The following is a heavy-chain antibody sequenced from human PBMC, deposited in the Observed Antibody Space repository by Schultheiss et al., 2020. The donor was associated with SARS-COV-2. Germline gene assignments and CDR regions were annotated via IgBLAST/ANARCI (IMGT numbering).Heavy chain of an antibody. J-gene: IGHJ6*02. CDR1: GYTFTSYA. CDR3: ARGFGDSGSWKETPVVGHAGHYGMDV. CDR2: INAGNGNT. D-gene: IGHD6-13*01. Sequence: ASVKVSCKASGYTFTSYAMHWVRQAPGQRLEWMGWINAGNGNTKYSQKFQGRVTITRDTSASTAYMELSSLRSEDTAVYYCARGFGDSGSWKETPVVGHAGHYGMDVWGQGATVTVSS. V-gene: IGHV1-3*01.